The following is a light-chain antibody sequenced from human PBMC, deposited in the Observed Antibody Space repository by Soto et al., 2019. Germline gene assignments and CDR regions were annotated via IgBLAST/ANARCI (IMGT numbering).Light chain of an antibody. CDR1: QSVPRSY. CDR2: GTS. CDR3: QQYGSSIT. Sequence: VLTQSPGTLSLSPGERATLSCRASQSVPRSYLAWYQQKPGQAPRLLIYGTSSRATGIPDRFSGSGSGTDFTLTISRLEPEDFAVFYCQQYGSSITFGQGTRLEIK. J-gene: IGKJ5*01. V-gene: IGKV3-20*01.